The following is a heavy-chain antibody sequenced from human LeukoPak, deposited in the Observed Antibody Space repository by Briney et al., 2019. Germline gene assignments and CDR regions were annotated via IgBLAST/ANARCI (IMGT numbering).Heavy chain of an antibody. J-gene: IGHJ3*02. CDR2: IYHSGST. CDR3: ARLGIRRAFDI. V-gene: IGHV4-30-2*01. Sequence: KASETLSLTCAVSGGSISSGGYSWSWIRQPPGKGLEWIGYIYHSGSTYYNPSLKSRVTISVDRSKNQFSLKLSSVTAADTAVYYCARLGIRRAFDIWGQGTMVTVSS. CDR1: GGSISSGGYS.